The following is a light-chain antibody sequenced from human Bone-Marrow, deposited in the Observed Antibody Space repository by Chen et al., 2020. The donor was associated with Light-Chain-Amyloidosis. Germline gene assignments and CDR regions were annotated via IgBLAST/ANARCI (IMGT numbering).Light chain of an antibody. CDR1: RSNVGANG. V-gene: IGLV1-44*01. Sequence: QSVLTQPPSASGTPGQRVTISCSGGRSNVGANGVNWYQQLPGAAPKLPIFDTNRRPSGVPDRFSGSKAGTSASLAISDLQSEDEAHYYCAPWDDRLNGWVFGGGTRLTVL. J-gene: IGLJ3*02. CDR2: DTN. CDR3: APWDDRLNGWV.